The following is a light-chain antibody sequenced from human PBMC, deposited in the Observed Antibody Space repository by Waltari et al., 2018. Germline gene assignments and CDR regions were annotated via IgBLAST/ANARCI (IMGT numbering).Light chain of an antibody. J-gene: IGKJ2*01. CDR3: QQYNNWPYT. Sequence: EIVLTHSPATLSVSPGERATLSCRASQNISDSLAWYQQKPGQTLRLLIHGASTRATGLPARFSGSWSGSDFTLTISSLQSEDSAVYYCQQYNNWPYTFGQGTKLEIK. V-gene: IGKV3-15*01. CDR1: QNISDS. CDR2: GAS.